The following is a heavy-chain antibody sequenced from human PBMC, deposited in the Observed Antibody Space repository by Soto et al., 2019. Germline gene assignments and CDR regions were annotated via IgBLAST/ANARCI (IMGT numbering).Heavy chain of an antibody. CDR2: ISGSGAGT. V-gene: IGHV3-23*01. D-gene: IGHD3-16*01. CDR1: GFTFSSYA. Sequence: EVQLLESGGGLAQPGGSLRLSCAASGFTFSSYAMSWVRQAPGKGLEWVSAISGSGAGTFYAASVKGRCTISRDNSKNTLYLQMNCLRAEDTAVYYCAKRRLGSWGLSPWGQGTRVIVS. CDR3: AKRRLGSWGLSP. J-gene: IGHJ5*02.